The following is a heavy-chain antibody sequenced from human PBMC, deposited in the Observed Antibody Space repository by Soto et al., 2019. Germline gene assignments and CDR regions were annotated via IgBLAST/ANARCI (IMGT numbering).Heavy chain of an antibody. CDR3: AGGGSSWYVPGWFDP. Sequence: QVQLVQSGAEVKKPGSSVKVSCKASGGTFSSYAISWVRQAPGHGLEWMGGIIPIFGTANYAQKFQGRVTITADESTSTAYMELSRLRAEDTAVYYCAGGGSSWYVPGWFDPWGQGTMVTVSS. CDR2: IIPIFGTA. D-gene: IGHD6-13*01. J-gene: IGHJ5*02. V-gene: IGHV1-69*01. CDR1: GGTFSSYA.